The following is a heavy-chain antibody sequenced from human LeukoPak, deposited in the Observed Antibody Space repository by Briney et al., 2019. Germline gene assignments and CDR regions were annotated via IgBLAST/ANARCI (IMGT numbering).Heavy chain of an antibody. V-gene: IGHV4-4*07. D-gene: IGHD3-16*02. CDR2: IYTSGST. CDR3: ARVRLSRLYYYYYMDV. Sequence: SETLSLTCTVSGGSISSYYWSWIRQPAGKGLEWIGRIYTSGSTNYNPSLKSRVTMSVDTSKNQISLKLSSVTAADTAVYYCARVRLSRLYYYYYMDVWGKGTTVTVSS. J-gene: IGHJ6*03. CDR1: GGSISSYY.